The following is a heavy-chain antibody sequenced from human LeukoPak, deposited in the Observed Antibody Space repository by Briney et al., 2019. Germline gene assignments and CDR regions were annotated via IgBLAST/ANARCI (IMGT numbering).Heavy chain of an antibody. V-gene: IGHV4-4*02. CDR1: GGSITSTNY. CDR2: VNLQGST. Sequence: SETLSLTCGVSGGSITSTNYWTWVRQPRGKGLEWIGEVNLQGSTNYNPSLMGRVAISVDMSENHISLQLTSVTAADTAVYYCAREGGPYRPLDYSGQGTLVTASS. J-gene: IGHJ4*02. CDR3: AREGGPYRPLDY.